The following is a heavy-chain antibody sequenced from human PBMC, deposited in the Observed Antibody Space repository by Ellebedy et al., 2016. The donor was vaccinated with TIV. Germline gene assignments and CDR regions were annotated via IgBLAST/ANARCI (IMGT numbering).Heavy chain of an antibody. CDR2: ISFDGRAV. J-gene: IGHJ3*01. Sequence: GGPLRLSXAAPGFTFSSSTMHWVRQAPGWGLDWVAGISFDGRAVHYADSVKGRFTISRDNSKNTLSLQMNSLRGEDSAIYHCARGPYSSGHCDAFDVWGRGTTVTVSS. CDR3: ARGPYSSGHCDAFDV. D-gene: IGHD6-19*01. V-gene: IGHV3-30*04. CDR1: GFTFSSST.